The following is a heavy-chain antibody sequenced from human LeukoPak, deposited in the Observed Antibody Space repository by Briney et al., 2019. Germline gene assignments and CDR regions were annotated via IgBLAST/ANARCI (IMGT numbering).Heavy chain of an antibody. D-gene: IGHD5-18*01. CDR3: ARDRGYSYGRQYNWFDP. Sequence: PSETLSLTCAVYGGSFSGYYWSWIRQPPGKGLEWIGEINHSGSTNYNPSLKSRVTISVDTSKNQFSLKLSSVTAADTAVYYCARDRGYSYGRQYNWFDPWGQGTLVTVSP. J-gene: IGHJ5*02. CDR2: INHSGST. V-gene: IGHV4-34*01. CDR1: GGSFSGYY.